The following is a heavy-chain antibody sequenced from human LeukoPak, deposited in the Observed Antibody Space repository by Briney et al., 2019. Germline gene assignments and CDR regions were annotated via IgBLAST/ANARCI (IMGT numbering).Heavy chain of an antibody. CDR1: GFTFGRYW. V-gene: IGHV3-7*01. J-gene: IGHJ4*02. CDR3: ARRFDY. CDR2: INQGGSRL. Sequence: GGSLTLSCAGSGFTFGRYWMRWVRQAPGKGLEWVASINQGGSRLHYLDSVTGRFIISRDDAQNSLFLQMTRLRVDDTAVYYCARRFDYWGQGALVTVSS.